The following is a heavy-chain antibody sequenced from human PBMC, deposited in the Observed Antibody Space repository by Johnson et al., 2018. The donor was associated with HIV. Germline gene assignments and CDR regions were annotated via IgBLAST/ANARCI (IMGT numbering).Heavy chain of an antibody. CDR1: GFTFSSFG. CDR3: AKDFSSSWGRAFDI. Sequence: QEQLVESGGGVVQPGGSLRLSCTASGFTFSSFGMHWVRQAPGKGLEWVAFIRYDTSNKYYADSVKGRFTISRDNSRNTLDLQMNSLRAEDTAVYYCAKDFSSSWGRAFDIWGQGTMVTVSS. CDR2: IRYDTSNK. V-gene: IGHV3-30*02. D-gene: IGHD6-13*01. J-gene: IGHJ3*02.